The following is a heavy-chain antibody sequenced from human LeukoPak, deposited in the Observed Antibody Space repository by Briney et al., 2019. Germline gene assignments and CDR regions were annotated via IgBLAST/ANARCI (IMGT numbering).Heavy chain of an antibody. CDR3: AKDLGNSFDY. V-gene: IGHV3-30*02. Sequence: GGSLRLSCAASGFTFSGYGMHWVRQAPGKGLEWVAFIHYDGSNKYYADSVKGRFTISRDNSKNTLYLQMNSLRAEDTAVYYCAKDLGNSFDYWGQGTLVTVSS. J-gene: IGHJ4*02. CDR2: IHYDGSNK. D-gene: IGHD4-23*01. CDR1: GFTFSGYG.